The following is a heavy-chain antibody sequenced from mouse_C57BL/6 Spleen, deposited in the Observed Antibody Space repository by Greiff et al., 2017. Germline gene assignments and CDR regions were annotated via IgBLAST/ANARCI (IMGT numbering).Heavy chain of an antibody. CDR1: GYTFTSYW. J-gene: IGHJ2*01. Sequence: QVQLQQPGAELVKPGASVKLSCKASGYTFTSYWMQWVKQRPGQGLEWIGELAPSDSYTNYNQKFKGKATLTVDTSSSTAYMQLSSLTSEDSAVYYCARWTTVVDSTYWGQGTTLTVSS. CDR2: LAPSDSYT. V-gene: IGHV1-50*01. CDR3: ARWTTVVDSTY. D-gene: IGHD1-1*01.